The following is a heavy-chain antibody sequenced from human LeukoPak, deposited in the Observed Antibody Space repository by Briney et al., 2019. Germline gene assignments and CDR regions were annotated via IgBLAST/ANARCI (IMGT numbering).Heavy chain of an antibody. J-gene: IGHJ2*01. V-gene: IGHV4-59*02. Sequence: SETLSLTCSVSGGSVSHYYWSWIRQPPGKGLEWIGFIYHSGPTRYNPPLKSRLSISLDTSKNQFSLSLKSVTAADTAMYLCARHSGSFYWYFDVWGRGSLVTVSS. CDR2: IYHSGPT. CDR3: ARHSGSFYWYFDV. D-gene: IGHD3-22*01. CDR1: GGSVSHYY.